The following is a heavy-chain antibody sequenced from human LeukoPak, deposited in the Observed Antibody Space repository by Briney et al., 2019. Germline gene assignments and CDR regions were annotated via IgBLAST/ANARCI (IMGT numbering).Heavy chain of an antibody. D-gene: IGHD3/OR15-3a*01. CDR1: GVSISSSNSY. CDR2: IYYSGNT. Sequence: SATLSLTCTVSGVSISSSNSYWGWIRQPPGKGLEWIGSIYYSGNTYYNASLKSQFSISIDTSKNQFSLRLTSVTAADTAVYYCARQTGSGLFILPGGQGTLVTVSS. V-gene: IGHV4-39*01. CDR3: ARQTGSGLFILP. J-gene: IGHJ4*02.